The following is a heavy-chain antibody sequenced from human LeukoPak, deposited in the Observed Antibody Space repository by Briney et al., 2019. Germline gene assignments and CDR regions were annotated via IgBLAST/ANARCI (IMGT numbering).Heavy chain of an antibody. CDR3: AREFYGVDY. CDR2: IKQDGSEK. Sequence: GGSLRLSCAASGFTSSSYWMSWVRQAPGKGLEWVANIKQDGSEKYYVDSVKGRFTISRDNAKNSLYLQMNSLRAEDTAVFYCAREFYGVDYWGQGTLVTVSS. D-gene: IGHD4/OR15-4a*01. V-gene: IGHV3-7*01. CDR1: GFTSSSYW. J-gene: IGHJ4*02.